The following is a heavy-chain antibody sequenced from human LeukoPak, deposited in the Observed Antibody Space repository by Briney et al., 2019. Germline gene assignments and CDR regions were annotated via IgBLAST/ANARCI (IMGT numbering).Heavy chain of an antibody. Sequence: GGSLRLSCAASGFTFSRYAMHWVRQAPGKGLEYVSAISSDGSSTYYANAVKGRFTISRDNSKNTLYLQIGSLRAEDMAVYYCARRESSGHYDYWGQGTLVTVSS. V-gene: IGHV3-64*01. J-gene: IGHJ4*02. D-gene: IGHD3-22*01. CDR1: GFTFSRYA. CDR2: ISSDGSST. CDR3: ARRESSGHYDY.